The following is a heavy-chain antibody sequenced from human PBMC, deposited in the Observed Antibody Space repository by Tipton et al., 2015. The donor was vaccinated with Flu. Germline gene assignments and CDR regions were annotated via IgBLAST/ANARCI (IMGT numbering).Heavy chain of an antibody. D-gene: IGHD4-11*01. Sequence: TLSLTCSVSGDSMTSSRYYLCWIRQTPGKVLEWIGSIFHSGSTYYNPSLKSRVTISVDTSKNQFFLKLTFVTSADTATYYCARVGSDNSALDWGQGTPVTVSS. J-gene: IGHJ4*02. CDR3: ARVGSDNSALD. CDR1: GDSMTSSRYY. CDR2: IFHSGST. V-gene: IGHV4-39*07.